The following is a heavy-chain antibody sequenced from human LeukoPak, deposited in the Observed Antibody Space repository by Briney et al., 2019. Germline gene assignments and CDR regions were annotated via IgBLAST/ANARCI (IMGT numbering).Heavy chain of an antibody. CDR3: ATILTGYYLDY. D-gene: IGHD3-9*01. CDR1: GFTFSSYA. Sequence: GGSLRLSCAASGFTFSSYAMSWVRQAPGKGLEWVSAISGSGGSTYYADSMKGRFTISRDNSKNTLYLQMNSLRAEDTAVYYCATILTGYYLDYWGQGTLVTVSS. CDR2: ISGSGGST. J-gene: IGHJ4*02. V-gene: IGHV3-23*01.